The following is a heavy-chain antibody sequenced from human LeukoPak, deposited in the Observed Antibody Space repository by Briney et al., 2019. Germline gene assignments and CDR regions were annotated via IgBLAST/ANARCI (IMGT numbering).Heavy chain of an antibody. CDR1: GLTYSSYS. CDR2: IWSSGSAI. V-gene: IGHV3-48*01. D-gene: IGHD4-17*01. CDR3: AKYDGDFRGSAPGFFDS. Sequence: QSGGSLRLSCVASGLTYSSYSMNWVRQAPGKGLEWISHIWSSGSAIWYADSVKGRFTISTDSAKTSLYLQMNSLRAEDTAVYYCAKYDGDFRGSAPGFFDSWGQGTLVAVSS. J-gene: IGHJ4*02.